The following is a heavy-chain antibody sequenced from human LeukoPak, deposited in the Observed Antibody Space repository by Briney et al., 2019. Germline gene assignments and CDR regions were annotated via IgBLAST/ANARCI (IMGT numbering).Heavy chain of an antibody. CDR2: IIPILGIA. Sequence: ASVKVSCKASGGTFSSYTISWVRRAPGQGLEWMGRIIPILGIANYAQKFQGRVTITADKSTSTAYMELSSLRSEDTAVYYCARGGDYGDTIDYWGQGTLVTVSS. CDR3: ARGGDYGDTIDY. D-gene: IGHD4-17*01. V-gene: IGHV1-69*02. CDR1: GGTFSSYT. J-gene: IGHJ4*02.